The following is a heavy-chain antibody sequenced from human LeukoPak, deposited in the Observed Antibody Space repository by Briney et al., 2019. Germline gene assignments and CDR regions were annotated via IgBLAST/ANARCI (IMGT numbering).Heavy chain of an antibody. CDR3: AKDGDCSGGSCYSGYYYYMDV. D-gene: IGHD2-15*01. CDR2: ISYDGSNK. V-gene: IGHV3-30*18. J-gene: IGHJ6*03. Sequence: PGGSLRLSCAASGFTFSSYGMHWVRQAPGKGLEWVAVISYDGSNKYYADSVKGRFTISRDNSKNTLYLQMNSLRAEDTAVYYCAKDGDCSGGSCYSGYYYYMDVWGKGTTVTVSS. CDR1: GFTFSSYG.